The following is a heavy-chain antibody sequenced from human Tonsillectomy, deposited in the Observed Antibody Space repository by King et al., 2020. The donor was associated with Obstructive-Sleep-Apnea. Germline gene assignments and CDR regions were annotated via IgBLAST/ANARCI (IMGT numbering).Heavy chain of an antibody. Sequence: VQLVESGGALVKPGGSLRLSCATSGFTFSSYWMTWCRPAPGKGLEWVANIKQVGSEKYYAAAVKGRCIISIDNAQNSLYLQMDSLGAGDTAVYYCARVLLWFGELTYWGQGTLVTVSS. D-gene: IGHD3-10*01. V-gene: IGHV3-7*01. CDR1: GFTFSSYW. CDR3: ARVLLWFGELTY. J-gene: IGHJ4*02. CDR2: IKQVGSEK.